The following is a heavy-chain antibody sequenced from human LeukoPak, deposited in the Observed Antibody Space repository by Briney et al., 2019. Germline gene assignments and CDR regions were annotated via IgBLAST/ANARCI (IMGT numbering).Heavy chain of an antibody. CDR3: ARVGNRMVRGVIHNWFDP. J-gene: IGHJ5*02. Sequence: GASVKVSCKASGYTFTGYYMHWVRQAPGQGLEWMGWINPNSGGTNYAQKFQGRVTMTRDTSISTAYMELGRLRSDDTAVYYCARVGNRMVRGVIHNWFDPWGQGTLVTVSS. D-gene: IGHD3-10*01. CDR2: INPNSGGT. V-gene: IGHV1-2*02. CDR1: GYTFTGYY.